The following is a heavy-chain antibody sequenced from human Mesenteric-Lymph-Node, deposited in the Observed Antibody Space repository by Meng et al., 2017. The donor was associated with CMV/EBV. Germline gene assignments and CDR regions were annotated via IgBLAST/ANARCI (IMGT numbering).Heavy chain of an antibody. CDR3: ARAGILTGYSPSTFDY. J-gene: IGHJ4*02. V-gene: IGHV1-69*15. Sequence: GTFSSYAISWVRQAPGQGLEWMGRIIPIFGTANYAQKFQGRVTITADESTSTAYMELSSLRSEDTAVYYCARAGILTGYSPSTFDYWGQGTLVTVSS. CDR1: GTFSSYA. D-gene: IGHD3-9*01. CDR2: IIPIFGTA.